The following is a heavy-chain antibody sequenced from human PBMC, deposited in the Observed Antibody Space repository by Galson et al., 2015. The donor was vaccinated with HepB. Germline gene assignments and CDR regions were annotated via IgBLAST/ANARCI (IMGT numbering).Heavy chain of an antibody. Sequence: LSLTCAVSGGSISSTSYYWTWIRQSPGKGLEWIGYIYYTGTTNYNPSLKGRVPMSINTSRNQFSLRLSSVTAADTAVFYCASLYDVRNNGFDIWGQGTMVTVSS. D-gene: IGHD1-1*01. CDR1: GGSISSTSYY. CDR3: ASLYDVRNNGFDI. CDR2: IYYTGTT. J-gene: IGHJ3*02. V-gene: IGHV4-30-4*01.